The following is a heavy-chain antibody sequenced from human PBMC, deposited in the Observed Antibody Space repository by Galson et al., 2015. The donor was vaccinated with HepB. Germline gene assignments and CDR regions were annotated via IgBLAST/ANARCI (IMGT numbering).Heavy chain of an antibody. CDR3: ARSPYCSGGSCYPYDY. CDR2: IYSGGST. D-gene: IGHD2-15*01. Sequence: SLRLSCAASGFTVSSNYMSWVRQAPGKGLEWVSVIYSGGSTYYADSVKGRFTISRHNSKNTLYLQMNSLRAEDTAVYYCARSPYCSGGSCYPYDYWGQGTLVTVSS. J-gene: IGHJ4*02. CDR1: GFTVSSNY. V-gene: IGHV3-53*04.